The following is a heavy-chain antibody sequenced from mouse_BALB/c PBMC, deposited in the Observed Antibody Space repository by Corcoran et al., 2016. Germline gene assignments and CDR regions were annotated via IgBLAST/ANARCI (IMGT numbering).Heavy chain of an antibody. V-gene: IGHV1-18*01. CDR1: GYSFTGYT. CDR2: INPYNGGT. D-gene: IGHD1-1*01. Sequence: EVQLQQSGPELVKPGASMKISCKASGYSFTGYTMNWVKQSHGKNLEWIGLINPYNGGTSYNQKFKVKATLTVDKSSSTAYLELLSLTSEDSAVYYCARNYGSSQPWFAYWGQGTLVTVSA. J-gene: IGHJ3*01. CDR3: ARNYGSSQPWFAY.